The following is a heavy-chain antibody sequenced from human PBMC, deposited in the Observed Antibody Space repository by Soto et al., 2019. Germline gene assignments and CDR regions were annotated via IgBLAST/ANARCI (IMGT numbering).Heavy chain of an antibody. CDR2: IYYSGST. V-gene: IGHV4-59*01. CDR1: GGSISSYY. J-gene: IGHJ4*02. D-gene: IGHD5-18*01. Sequence: PSETLSLTCTVSGGSISSYYWSWIRQPPGKGLEWIGYIYYSGSTNYNPSLKSRVTISVDTSKNQFSLKLSSVTAADTAVYYCARDNARYSYGLDYWGQGTLVTVSS. CDR3: ARDNARYSYGLDY.